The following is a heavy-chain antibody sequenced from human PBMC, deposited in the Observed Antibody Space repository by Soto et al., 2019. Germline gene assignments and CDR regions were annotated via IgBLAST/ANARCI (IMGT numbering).Heavy chain of an antibody. CDR1: GYTFTRYT. V-gene: IGHV1-3*01. CDR3: ARGIATGQLDP. Sequence: KVSCKASGYTFTRYTMNWVRQAPGQRLEWMGWINPDNGNTKSSQKFQDRVIITRDTSASTAYMDLSSLRSEDTAVYYCARGIATGQLDPWGQGTLVTVSS. D-gene: IGHD2-15*01. J-gene: IGHJ5*02. CDR2: INPDNGNT.